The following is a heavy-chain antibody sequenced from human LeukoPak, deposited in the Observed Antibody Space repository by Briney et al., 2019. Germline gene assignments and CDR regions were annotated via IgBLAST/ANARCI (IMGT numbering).Heavy chain of an antibody. D-gene: IGHD5-18*01. CDR3: AKDIQVWSGNDAFDI. Sequence: YPRGSLRLSCAASEFTFSNYGMHWVRQAPGKGLEWVAGTWFDGSDKYYLDSVKGRFTISRDNSKNTLYLQMNSLRAEDTALYYCAKDIQVWSGNDAFDIRGQGTMVTVSS. V-gene: IGHV3-33*06. CDR1: EFTFSNYG. CDR2: TWFDGSDK. J-gene: IGHJ3*02.